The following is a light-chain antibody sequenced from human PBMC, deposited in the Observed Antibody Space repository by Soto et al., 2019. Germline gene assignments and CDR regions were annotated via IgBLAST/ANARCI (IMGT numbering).Light chain of an antibody. CDR3: CSYAGSSTWV. V-gene: IGLV2-23*01. CDR2: EGS. Sequence: QSVLTQPASVSGSPGQSITIFCTGTSSDVGSYNLVSWYQQHPGKAPKLMIYEGSKRPSGISSRFSGSKSDNTASLTISGLQAEDEADYYCCSYAGSSTWVFGGGTKLTVL. CDR1: SSDVGSYNL. J-gene: IGLJ3*02.